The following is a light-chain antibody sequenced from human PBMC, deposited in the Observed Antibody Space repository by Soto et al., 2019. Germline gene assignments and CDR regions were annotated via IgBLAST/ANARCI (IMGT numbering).Light chain of an antibody. V-gene: IGKV1-39*01. Sequence: DIQMTQSPSSLSASVGDRVTITCRARQSISSYLNWYQQKPGKAPKLLIYAASSLQSGVPSRFSGRGSGTDFTLAISSLQPEDFATYYCQQSYSTPRTFGQPTKVEI. CDR1: QSISSY. CDR2: AAS. J-gene: IGKJ1*01. CDR3: QQSYSTPRT.